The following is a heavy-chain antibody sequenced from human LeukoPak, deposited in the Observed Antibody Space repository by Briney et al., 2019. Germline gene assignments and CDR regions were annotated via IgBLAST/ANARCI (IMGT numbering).Heavy chain of an antibody. V-gene: IGHV3-23*01. CDR1: GLTFSSYA. CDR3: VVVGHWLVIDY. Sequence: GGSLTLSWAASGLTFSSYAMRWVRQAPGERLEWVSAISGSGGSTYYGDTVKGRFTISRDNSKNTLNLQMNSVRAEDTAVYYCVVVGHWLVIDYWGQGTLVTVSS. CDR2: ISGSGGST. J-gene: IGHJ4*02. D-gene: IGHD6-19*01.